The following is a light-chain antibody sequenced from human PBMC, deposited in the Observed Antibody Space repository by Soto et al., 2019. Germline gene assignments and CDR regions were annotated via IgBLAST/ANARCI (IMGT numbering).Light chain of an antibody. CDR3: QQYNSYST. J-gene: IGKJ2*01. CDR1: QSISSW. V-gene: IGKV1-5*03. Sequence: DIQMTQSPSTLSASVGDRVTITCRASQSISSWLAWDQQKPGKAPKLLVYKASSLESGVPSRFSGSGSGTEFTLPISSLQPDDFATYYCQQYNSYSTFGQGTKLEIK. CDR2: KAS.